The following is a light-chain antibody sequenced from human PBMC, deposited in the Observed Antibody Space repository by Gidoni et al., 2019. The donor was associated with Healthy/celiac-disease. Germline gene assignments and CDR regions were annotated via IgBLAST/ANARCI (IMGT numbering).Light chain of an antibody. J-gene: IGLJ7*01. CDR1: SSNIGAGYD. Sequence: QSVLTQPPSVSGAPGQRVTISCTGSSSNIGAGYDVHWYQQLPGTAPKLLIYGNSNRRSGDPDRFSGSKSGTSASLAITGLQAEDEADYYCQSYDSSLSGYAVFGGGTQLTVL. CDR3: QSYDSSLSGYAV. CDR2: GNS. V-gene: IGLV1-40*01.